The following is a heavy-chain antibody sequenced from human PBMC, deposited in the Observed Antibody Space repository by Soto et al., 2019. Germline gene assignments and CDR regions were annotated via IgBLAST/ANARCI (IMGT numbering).Heavy chain of an antibody. D-gene: IGHD1-1*01. V-gene: IGHV3-23*01. CDR2: ISDSGGRT. J-gene: IGHJ5*02. CDR3: AKSLNINWKNWFDP. CDR1: GFTFSSSA. Sequence: EEQLLESGGGLVQPGESLRLSCAASGFTFSSSARNWVRQATGKGLEWVSIISDSGGRTYYADSVRGRFTISRDNSKNTLYLQMNSLRAEDTAVYYCAKSLNINWKNWFDPWGQGTLVTVSS.